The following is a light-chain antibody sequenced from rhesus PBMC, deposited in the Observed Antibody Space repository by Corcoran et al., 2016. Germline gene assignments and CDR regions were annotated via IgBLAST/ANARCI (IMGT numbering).Light chain of an antibody. CDR2: DAS. CDR3: QQHNSFPHT. CDR1: QGISNY. J-gene: IGKJ1*01. Sequence: DIQMTQSPSSLSASVGDTVTITCRASQGISNYLAWYQQKSGKAPKPLIYDASTLERVVPSRFSGSGSWTDFTLTIRSLQPQDLATYYCQQHNSFPHTFSQGTKVEIK. V-gene: IGKV1S14*01.